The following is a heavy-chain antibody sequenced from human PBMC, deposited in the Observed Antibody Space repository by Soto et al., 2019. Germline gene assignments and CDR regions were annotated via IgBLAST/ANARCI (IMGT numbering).Heavy chain of an antibody. CDR3: AKVSDGRGWYFDY. J-gene: IGHJ4*02. CDR1: GFTFSSYG. CDR2: ISYDGSNK. V-gene: IGHV3-30*18. Sequence: QVQLVESGGGVVQPGRSLRLSCAASGFTFSSYGMHWVRQAPGKGLEWVAVISYDGSNKYYADSVKGRFTISRDNSKNTLYLQMNSLRAEDKAVYYCAKVSDGRGWYFDYWGQGTLVTVSS.